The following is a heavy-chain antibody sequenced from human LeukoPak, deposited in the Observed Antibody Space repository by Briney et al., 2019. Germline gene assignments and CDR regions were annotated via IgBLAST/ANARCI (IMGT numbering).Heavy chain of an antibody. D-gene: IGHD4-23*01. J-gene: IGHJ4*02. V-gene: IGHV1-18*01. CDR1: GYTFTSYG. Sequence: ASVKVSCKASGYTFTSYGISWVRQAPGQGLEWMGWISAYNGNTNYARKLQGRVTMTTDTSTSTAYMELRSLRSDDTAVYYCARGVPFNTLTNYYGGSHIADYWGQGTLVTVSS. CDR2: ISAYNGNT. CDR3: ARGVPFNTLTNYYGGSHIADY.